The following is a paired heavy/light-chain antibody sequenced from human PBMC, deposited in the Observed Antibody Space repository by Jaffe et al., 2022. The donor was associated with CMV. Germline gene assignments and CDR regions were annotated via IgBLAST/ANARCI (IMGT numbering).Heavy chain of an antibody. Sequence: QVQLVESGGGVVQPGRSLRLSCAASGFTFSSYGMHWVRQAPGKGLEWVAVIWYDGSNKYYADSVKGRFTISRDNSKNTLYLQMNSLRAEDTAVYYCAREALILSGSYYYNYFDYWGQGTLVTVSS. D-gene: IGHD1-26*01. CDR1: GFTFSSYG. J-gene: IGHJ4*02. V-gene: IGHV3-33*08. CDR3: AREALILSGSYYYNYFDY. CDR2: IWYDGSNK.
Light chain of an antibody. CDR3: QKYNSAPVT. Sequence: DIQMTQSPSSLSASVGDRVTITCRASQGISNYLAWYQQKPGKVPKLLIYAASTLQSGVPSRFSGSGSGTDFTLTISSLQPEDVATYYCQKYNSAPVTFGQGTKVEIK. J-gene: IGKJ1*01. V-gene: IGKV1-27*01. CDR2: AAS. CDR1: QGISNY.